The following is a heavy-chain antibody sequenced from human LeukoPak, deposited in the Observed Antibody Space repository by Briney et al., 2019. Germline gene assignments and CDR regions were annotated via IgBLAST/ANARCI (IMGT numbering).Heavy chain of an antibody. CDR3: AREVPWGGNRYYFDY. Sequence: ASVKVSCKASGYTFTSYGISWVRQAPGQGLEWMGWISAYNGNTNYAQKFQGRVTITADESTSTAYMELSSLRSEDTAVYYCAREVPWGGNRYYFDYWGQGTLVTVSS. V-gene: IGHV1-18*01. J-gene: IGHJ4*02. CDR2: ISAYNGNT. CDR1: GYTFTSYG. D-gene: IGHD3-16*01.